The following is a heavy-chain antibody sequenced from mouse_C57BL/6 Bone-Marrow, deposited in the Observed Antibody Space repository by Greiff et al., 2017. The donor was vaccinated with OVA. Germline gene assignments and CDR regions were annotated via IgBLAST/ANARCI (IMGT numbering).Heavy chain of an antibody. CDR2: IYPGSGST. V-gene: IGHV1-55*01. CDR1: GYTFTSYW. Sequence: VQLQQSGAELVKPGASVKMSCKASGYTFTSYWITWVKQRPGQGLEWIGDIYPGSGSTNYNEKFKSKATLTVDTSSSTAYMQLSSLTSEDSAVYYCARSYYGGSYWYFDVWGKGTTVTVSS. CDR3: ARSYYGGSYWYFDV. D-gene: IGHD1-1*01. J-gene: IGHJ1*03.